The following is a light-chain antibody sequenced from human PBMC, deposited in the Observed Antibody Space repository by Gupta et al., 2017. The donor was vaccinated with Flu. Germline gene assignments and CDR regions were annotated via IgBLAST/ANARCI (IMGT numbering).Light chain of an antibody. V-gene: IGLV2-14*01. CDR3: SSYTSSSTRV. CDR2: EVS. Sequence: QSALSQPASVSGSHGQSITIYCTGTSSDVVGYNYVSLYQQHPGKPPKLMIYEVSNRPSGVSNRFSGSKSGNTASLTIPGLQAEDEADYYCSSYTSSSTRVFGGGTKLTVL. J-gene: IGLJ3*02. CDR1: SSDVVGYNY.